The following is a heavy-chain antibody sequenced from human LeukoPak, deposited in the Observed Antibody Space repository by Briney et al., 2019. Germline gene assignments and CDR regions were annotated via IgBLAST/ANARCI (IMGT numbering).Heavy chain of an antibody. CDR2: IYTSGST. J-gene: IGHJ3*02. V-gene: IGHV4-4*07. CDR3: ARIDSSGYYLAGYAXDI. CDR1: GGSISSYY. Sequence: PSETLSLACTVSGGSISSYYWSWIRQPAGKGLEWIGRIYTSGSTNYNPSLKSRVTMSVDTSKNQFSLKLSSVTAADTAVYYCARIDSSGYYLAGYAXDIWGQGTMXTVS. D-gene: IGHD3-22*01.